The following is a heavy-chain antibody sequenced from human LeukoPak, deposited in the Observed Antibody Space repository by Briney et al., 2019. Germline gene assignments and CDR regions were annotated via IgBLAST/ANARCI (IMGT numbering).Heavy chain of an antibody. CDR3: ARGAVAGVMNWFDP. V-gene: IGHV4-59*08. Sequence: PSETLSLTCTVSGGSISSYYWSWIRQPPGKGLEWIGYIYYSGSTNYNPSLKSRVTISVDTSKNQFSLKLSSVTAADTAAYYCARGAVAGVMNWFDPWGQGTLVTVSS. J-gene: IGHJ5*02. D-gene: IGHD6-19*01. CDR1: GGSISSYY. CDR2: IYYSGST.